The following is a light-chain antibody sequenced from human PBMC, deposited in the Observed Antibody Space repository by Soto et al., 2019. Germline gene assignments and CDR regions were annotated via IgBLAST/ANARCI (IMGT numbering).Light chain of an antibody. Sequence: MVLTHSPGARSFSPVERVTRSCISSQSVNNNFLSWYQQKPGQAPRLLIYAASSGATGIPDRFSGSGSGTDFTLTINRLEPEDFAVYYCQQYGSSQITFGQGTRLEI. CDR1: QSVNNNF. CDR3: QQYGSSQIT. CDR2: AAS. J-gene: IGKJ5*01. V-gene: IGKV3-20*01.